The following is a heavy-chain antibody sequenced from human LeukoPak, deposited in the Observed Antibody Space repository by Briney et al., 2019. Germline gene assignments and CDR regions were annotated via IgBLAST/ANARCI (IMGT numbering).Heavy chain of an antibody. CDR1: GGSISSYY. J-gene: IGHJ6*03. CDR2: IYTSGST. V-gene: IGHV4-4*07. CDR3: ARGGIVGATSSLHYMDV. Sequence: SETLSLTCTVSGGSISSYYWSWIRQPAGKGLEWIGRIYTSGSTNYNPSLKSRVTISVDKAKNQFSLKLSSVTAADTAVYYCARGGIVGATSSLHYMDVWGKGTTVTVSS. D-gene: IGHD1-26*01.